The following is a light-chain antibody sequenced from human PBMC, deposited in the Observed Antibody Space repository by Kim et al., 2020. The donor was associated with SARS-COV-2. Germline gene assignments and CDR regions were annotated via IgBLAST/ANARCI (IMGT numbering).Light chain of an antibody. J-gene: IGLJ3*02. V-gene: IGLV3-9*01. CDR2: RDS. CDR1: NIGSKN. Sequence: SYELTQPLSVSVALGQTARITCGGNNIGSKNVHWYQQKPGQAPVLVIYRDSNRPSGIPERFSGSNSGNTATLSISRAQAGDEADYYCQVWDNSAAWGFGG. CDR3: QVWDNSAAWG.